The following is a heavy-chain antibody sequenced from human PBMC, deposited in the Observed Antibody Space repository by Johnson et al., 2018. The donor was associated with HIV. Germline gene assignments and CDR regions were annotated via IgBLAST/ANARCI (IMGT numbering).Heavy chain of an antibody. V-gene: IGHV3-13*01. CDR3: ARDPGSRSREAFDI. D-gene: IGHD6-13*01. Sequence: VQLVESGGGLVQPGGSLRLSCAASGFTFSSYDMHWVRQATGKGLEWVSAIGTAGDTYYPGSVKGRFTISRENAKNYLYLQMNSLRAGDTAVYYCARDPGSRSREAFDIWGQGTMVTVSS. CDR2: IGTAGDT. CDR1: GFTFSSYD. J-gene: IGHJ3*02.